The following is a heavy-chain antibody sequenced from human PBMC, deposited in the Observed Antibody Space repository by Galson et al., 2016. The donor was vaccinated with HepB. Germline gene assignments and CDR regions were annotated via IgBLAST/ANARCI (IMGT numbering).Heavy chain of an antibody. CDR1: RFHFSGYG. V-gene: IGHV3-33*01. J-gene: IGHJ4*02. CDR3: ARAGVSNWPDFDF. Sequence: SLRLSCAASRFHFSGYGMHWVRLAPGKGLEWVALIWFDGTYKYYADSVRGRPTISRDDSMNTVFLQMDSLRAEDTAVYYCARAGVSNWPDFDFWGQGALVTVSS. CDR2: IWFDGTYK. D-gene: IGHD6-13*01.